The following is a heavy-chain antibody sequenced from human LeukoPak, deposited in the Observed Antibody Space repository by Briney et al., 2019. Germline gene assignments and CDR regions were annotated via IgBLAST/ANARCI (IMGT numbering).Heavy chain of an antibody. CDR1: GFTFSSYS. CDR3: ARESITGDRDFDY. V-gene: IGHV3-48*01. J-gene: IGHJ4*02. CDR2: ISSGSRTI. D-gene: IGHD7-27*01. Sequence: GGSLRLSCAASGFTFSSYSMNWVRQAPGRGLEWLSYISSGSRTIYYADSVKGRFTISRDNAKNSLYFKRNSLRVDDTSLYYCARESITGDRDFDYWGQGTLITVSS.